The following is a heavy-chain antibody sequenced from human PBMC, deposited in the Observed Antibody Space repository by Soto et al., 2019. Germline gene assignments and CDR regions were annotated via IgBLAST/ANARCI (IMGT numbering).Heavy chain of an antibody. CDR3: AKAKNDYNWDNRPPFDY. J-gene: IGHJ4*02. CDR2: ISANDVGT. V-gene: IGHV3-23*01. CDR1: GFTLRSYA. Sequence: PGGSLRLSCEASGFTLRSYAMTWIRQAPGKGLEWVSLISANDVGTYYAESVKTRFTISTDQSRNTVYPQMDSLRADDTAIYYCAKAKNDYNWDNRPPFDYWGQGTLVTVSS. D-gene: IGHD1-20*01.